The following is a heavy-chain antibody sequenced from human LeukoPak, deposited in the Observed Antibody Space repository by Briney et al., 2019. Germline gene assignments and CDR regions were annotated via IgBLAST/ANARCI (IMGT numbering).Heavy chain of an antibody. CDR3: ASGYCSGGTCYDAFDI. D-gene: IGHD2-15*01. CDR2: IHPGDSDT. CDR1: GYSFTNYR. V-gene: IGHV5-51*01. Sequence: GESLKISCKGSGYSFTNYRIGWVRQMPGKGLEWMGIIHPGDSDTRYSPSFQGQVTISADKSMSTAYLQWSSLRASDTAMYYCASGYCSGGTCYDAFDIWGQGTMVTVSS. J-gene: IGHJ3*02.